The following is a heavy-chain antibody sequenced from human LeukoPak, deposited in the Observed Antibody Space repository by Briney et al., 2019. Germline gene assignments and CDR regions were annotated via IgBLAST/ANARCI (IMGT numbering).Heavy chain of an antibody. J-gene: IGHJ4*02. V-gene: IGHV1-18*01. D-gene: IGHD5-12*01. CDR2: ISAYNGNT. CDR3: ARDQGIYNHRIIDS. CDR1: GYTFSSYG. Sequence: ASVKVSCKASGYTFSSYGISWVRQAPGQGLEWMGWISAYNGNTNFAQEFQVRVTMTTDTSTSTASMELRSLRSDDTAVYYCARDQGIYNHRIIDSWGQGTLVTVSS.